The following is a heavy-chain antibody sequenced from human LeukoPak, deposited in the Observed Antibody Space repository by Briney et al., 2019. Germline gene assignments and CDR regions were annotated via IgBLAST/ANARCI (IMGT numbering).Heavy chain of an antibody. Sequence: AGGSLRLSCAASGFTFSSYWMHWVRQAPGKGLEWVAVISYAVNIKYYADSVKGRFTISRDSSSKTVFLQMNSLRTEDTAVYYCVREGYYESGSSPTFYFDYWGQGTLVTVSS. CDR2: ISYAVNIK. CDR3: VREGYYESGSSPTFYFDY. D-gene: IGHD3-10*01. V-gene: IGHV3-30-3*01. CDR1: GFTFSSYW. J-gene: IGHJ4*02.